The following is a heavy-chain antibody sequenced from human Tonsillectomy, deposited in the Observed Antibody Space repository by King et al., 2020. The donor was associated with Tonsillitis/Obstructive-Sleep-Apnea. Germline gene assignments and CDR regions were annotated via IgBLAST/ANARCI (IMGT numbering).Heavy chain of an antibody. D-gene: IGHD1-26*01. J-gene: IGHJ5*02. V-gene: IGHV1-46*01. Sequence: VQLVESGAEVKKPGASVKVSCKASGYTFTSYYMHWVRQAPGQGLEWMGIINPSGGSTSYAQKFQGRVTMTRDTSTSTVYMELSSLRSEDTAVYYCARDPGGATSAGKRFEPWGQGTLVTVSS. CDR3: ARDPGGATSAGKRFEP. CDR2: INPSGGST. CDR1: GYTFTSYY.